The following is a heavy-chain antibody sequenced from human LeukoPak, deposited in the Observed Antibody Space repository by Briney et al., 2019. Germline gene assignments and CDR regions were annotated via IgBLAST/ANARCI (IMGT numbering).Heavy chain of an antibody. J-gene: IGHJ6*03. Sequence: GGSLRLSCAASGFTFSSYAMSWVRQAPGKGLEWVSPISGSGGSTYYADSVKGRFTISRDNSKNTLYLQMNSLRAEDTAVYYCAKGWAVGYCSGGSCYSDYYYYYMDVWGKGTTVTVSS. CDR1: GFTFSSYA. CDR2: ISGSGGST. D-gene: IGHD2-15*01. CDR3: AKGWAVGYCSGGSCYSDYYYYYMDV. V-gene: IGHV3-23*01.